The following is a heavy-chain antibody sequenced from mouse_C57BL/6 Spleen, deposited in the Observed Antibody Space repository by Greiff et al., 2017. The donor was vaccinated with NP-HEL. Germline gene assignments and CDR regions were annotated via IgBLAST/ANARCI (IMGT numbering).Heavy chain of an antibody. CDR3: ARERLYYDYEGYFDY. V-gene: IGHV1-19*01. Sequence: VQLQQSGPVLVKPGASVKMSCKASGYTFTDYYMNWVKQSHGKSLEWIGVINPYNGGTSYNQKFKGKATLTVDKSSSTAYMELNSLTSEDSAVYYCARERLYYDYEGYFDYWGQGTTLTVSS. CDR1: GYTFTDYY. D-gene: IGHD2-4*01. J-gene: IGHJ2*01. CDR2: INPYNGGT.